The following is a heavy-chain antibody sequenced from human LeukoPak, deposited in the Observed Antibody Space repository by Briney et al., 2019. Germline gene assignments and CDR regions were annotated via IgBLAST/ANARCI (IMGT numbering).Heavy chain of an antibody. J-gene: IGHJ2*01. V-gene: IGHV1-69*13. CDR3: ARDLGYSSSVDWYFDL. Sequence: GASVKVSCKASGGTFGSYAISWVRQAPGQGLEWMGGIIPIFGTANYAQKFQGRVTITADESTSTAYMELSSLRSEDTAVYYCARDLGYSSSVDWYFDLWGRGTLVTVSS. CDR1: GGTFGSYA. D-gene: IGHD6-13*01. CDR2: IIPIFGTA.